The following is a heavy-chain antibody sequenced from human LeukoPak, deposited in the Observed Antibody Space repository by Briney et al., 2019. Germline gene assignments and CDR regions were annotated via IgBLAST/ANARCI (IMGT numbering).Heavy chain of an antibody. V-gene: IGHV1-2*06. Sequence: GASVKVSCKASGYTLTDYYMHWVRQAPGQGLEWMGRINPNSGGTNYAQKFQGRVTMTRDTSTSTVYMELSSLRSEDTAVYYCARDLYMLLVSWGFDYWGQGTLVTVSS. J-gene: IGHJ4*02. D-gene: IGHD3-9*01. CDR3: ARDLYMLLVSWGFDY. CDR1: GYTLTDYY. CDR2: INPNSGGT.